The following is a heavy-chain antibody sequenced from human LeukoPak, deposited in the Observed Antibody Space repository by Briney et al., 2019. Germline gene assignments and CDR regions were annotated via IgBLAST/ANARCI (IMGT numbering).Heavy chain of an antibody. CDR2: ISGSGGST. Sequence: PGGSLRLSCAASGFTFSSYAMSWVRQAPGKGPEWVSAISGSGGSTYYADSVKGRFTISRDNSKNTLYLQMNSLRAEDTAVYYCAKDSTAMVTPYYFDYWGQGTLVTVSS. CDR1: GFTFSSYA. D-gene: IGHD5-18*01. CDR3: AKDSTAMVTPYYFDY. V-gene: IGHV3-23*01. J-gene: IGHJ4*02.